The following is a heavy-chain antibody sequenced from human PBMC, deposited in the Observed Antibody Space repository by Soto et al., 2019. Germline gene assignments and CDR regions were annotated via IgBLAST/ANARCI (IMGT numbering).Heavy chain of an antibody. CDR2: INPNSGGT. CDR1: GYTFTGYY. CDR3: ARDYDILTGPNWFDP. V-gene: IGHV1-2*02. Sequence: ASVKVSCKASGYTFTGYYMHWLRQAPGQGLEWMGWINPNSGGTNYAQKFQGRVTMTRDTSISTAYMELSRLRSDDTAVYYCARDYDILTGPNWFDPWGQGTLVTVSS. D-gene: IGHD3-9*01. J-gene: IGHJ5*02.